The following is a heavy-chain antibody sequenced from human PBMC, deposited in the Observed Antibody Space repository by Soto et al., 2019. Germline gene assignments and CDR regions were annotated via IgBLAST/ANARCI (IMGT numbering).Heavy chain of an antibody. V-gene: IGHV1-3*01. CDR2: INAGNGNT. Sequence: QVQLVQSGAEVKKPGASVKVSCKASGYTFTSYAMHWVRQAPGQRLEWMGWINAGNGNTKYSQKFQGRVTITRDTTGSPAHKELGRLRSEDTGVDYCARGYDILTGYFNWFDPWGQGTLVTVSS. J-gene: IGHJ5*02. CDR1: GYTFTSYA. D-gene: IGHD3-9*01. CDR3: ARGYDILTGYFNWFDP.